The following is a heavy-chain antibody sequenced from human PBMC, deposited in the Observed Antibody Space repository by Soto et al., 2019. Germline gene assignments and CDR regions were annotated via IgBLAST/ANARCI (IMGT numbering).Heavy chain of an antibody. CDR3: ASGSDFFDY. CDR1: GDSVSNNIAA. Sequence: SQTLSLTCVISGDSVSNNIAAWNWIRQSPLGGLEWLGRTYYRSKWNRDYAVSVKSRLTIDSDTSKNQFSLQLNSVTPEDTAVYYCASGSDFFDYWGQGALVPVSS. CDR2: TYYRSKWNR. J-gene: IGHJ4*02. D-gene: IGHD6-25*01. V-gene: IGHV6-1*01.